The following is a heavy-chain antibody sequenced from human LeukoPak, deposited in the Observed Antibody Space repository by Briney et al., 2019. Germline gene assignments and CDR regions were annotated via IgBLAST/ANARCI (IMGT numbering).Heavy chain of an antibody. CDR2: ITDSGGST. Sequence: PGGSLRLSCAASGFTFSSYAMSWVRQAPGKGLEWVSGITDSGGSTFYADSVKGRFTISRDNSKNTLYLQMNSLRAEDTAVYYCPLWFRESYWGQGTLVTVSS. V-gene: IGHV3-23*01. J-gene: IGHJ4*02. CDR1: GFTFSSYA. CDR3: PLWFRESY. D-gene: IGHD3-10*01.